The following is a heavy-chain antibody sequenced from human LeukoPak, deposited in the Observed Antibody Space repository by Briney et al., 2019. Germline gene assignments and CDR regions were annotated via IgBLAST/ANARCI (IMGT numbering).Heavy chain of an antibody. V-gene: IGHV1-69*04. D-gene: IGHD1-14*01. CDR1: GGTCSSYA. Sequence: ASVKVSCKASGGTCSSYAISWVRQAPGQGLEWMGRIIPILGIANYAQKFQGRVTITADKSTSTAYMELSSLRSEDTAVYYCARILPDGMDVWGQGTTVTVSS. J-gene: IGHJ6*02. CDR3: ARILPDGMDV. CDR2: IIPILGIA.